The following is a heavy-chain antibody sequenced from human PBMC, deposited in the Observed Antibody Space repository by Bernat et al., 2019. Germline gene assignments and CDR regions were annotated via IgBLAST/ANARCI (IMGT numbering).Heavy chain of an antibody. CDR3: AKFRDSGSGGQ. Sequence: QVQLQESGPGLVKPSETLSLTCTVSGGSISSYYWGWIRQPPGKGLEWIGSIYGGSTYYNPSLKRPVTISEDTSKNQFSLKLSSVTAADTAVYYCAKFRDSGSGGQWGQGTLVTVSS. CDR2: IYGGST. D-gene: IGHD5-12*01. V-gene: IGHV4-59*05. CDR1: GGSISSYY. J-gene: IGHJ4*02.